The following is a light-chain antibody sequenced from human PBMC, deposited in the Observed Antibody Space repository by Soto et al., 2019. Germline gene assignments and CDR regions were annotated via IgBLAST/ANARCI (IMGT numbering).Light chain of an antibody. CDR1: PSVSSS. CDR2: GAS. V-gene: IGKV3-15*01. J-gene: IGKJ1*01. Sequence: DMVMTQSPATLSVSPGERATLSCRASPSVSSSLAWYQQKPVRSPRLLIYGASTRAIGIPARFSGSGSGTEFTLTISSLQSEDFAVYDCLQYNNWWTVGQGTKVEIK. CDR3: LQYNNWWT.